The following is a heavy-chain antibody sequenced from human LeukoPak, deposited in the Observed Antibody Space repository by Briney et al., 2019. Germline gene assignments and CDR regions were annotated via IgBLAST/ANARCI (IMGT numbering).Heavy chain of an antibody. CDR3: TIHSGNSGQAY. J-gene: IGHJ4*02. D-gene: IGHD4-23*01. V-gene: IGHV5-51*03. CDR1: GYSFTNYW. CDR2: IYPGDSDT. Sequence: PGESLKISCKDPGYSFTNYWIGWVRQMPGKGLEWMGIIYPGDSDTRYSPSFQGQVTISADKSIYTAYLQWSSLKASDTAMYYCTIHSGNSGQAYWGQGTLVTVSS.